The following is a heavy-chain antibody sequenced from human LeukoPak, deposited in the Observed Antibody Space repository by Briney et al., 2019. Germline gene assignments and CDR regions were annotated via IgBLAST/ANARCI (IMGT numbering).Heavy chain of an antibody. CDR1: GFTFSSYA. V-gene: IGHV3-23*01. J-gene: IGHJ6*03. CDR3: AKMEGQRLYDYCMDV. CDR2: IRGGGDTT. Sequence: GGSLRLSCAASGFTFSSYAMSWVRQAPGKGLEWVSAIRGGGDTTFYADSVKGRFTISRDNSKNTLYLHMNSLRADDTAVYYCAKMEGQRLYDYCMDVWGRGTTVTVSS. D-gene: IGHD3-3*01.